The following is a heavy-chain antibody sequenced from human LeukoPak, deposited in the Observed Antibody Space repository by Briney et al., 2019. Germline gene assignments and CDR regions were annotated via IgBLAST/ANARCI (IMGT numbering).Heavy chain of an antibody. Sequence: SETLSLTCTVSGGSISSYYWSWIRQPPGKGLEWIGYIYYSGSTNYNPSLKSRVTISVDTSKNQFSLRLSSVTAADTAVYYCARHDYAFGYYFDYWGQGTLVTVSS. CDR2: IYYSGST. V-gene: IGHV4-59*08. CDR1: GGSISSYY. CDR3: ARHDYAFGYYFDY. J-gene: IGHJ4*02. D-gene: IGHD4-17*01.